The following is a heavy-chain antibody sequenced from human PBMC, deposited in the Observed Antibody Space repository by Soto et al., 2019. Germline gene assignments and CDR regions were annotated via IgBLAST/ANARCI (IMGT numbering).Heavy chain of an antibody. CDR1: GFTFSSYA. CDR2: ISGSGGST. J-gene: IGHJ4*02. Sequence: PGGSLRLSCAASGFTFSSYAMSWVRQAPGKGLEWVSAISGSGGSTYYADSVEGRFTISRDNSKNTLYLQMNSLRAEDTAVYYCAKDPYYDSSGYHYYFDYWGQGTLVTVSS. V-gene: IGHV3-23*01. CDR3: AKDPYYDSSGYHYYFDY. D-gene: IGHD3-22*01.